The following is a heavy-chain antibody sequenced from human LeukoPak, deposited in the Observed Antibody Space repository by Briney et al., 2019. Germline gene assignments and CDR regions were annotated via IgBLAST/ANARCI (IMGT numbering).Heavy chain of an antibody. CDR3: ARIFYDIAGGDDSYFDY. CDR2: VSNIETT. Sequence: SETLSLTCTVSGDSISSYYWSWLRQPPGKRLEWIGYVSNIETTNYNPSLKSRVTISVDTSKNQFSLRLNSVTAADTAVYYCARIFYDIAGGDDSYFDYWGQGTLVTVSS. D-gene: IGHD3-22*01. CDR1: GDSISSYY. J-gene: IGHJ4*02. V-gene: IGHV4-59*01.